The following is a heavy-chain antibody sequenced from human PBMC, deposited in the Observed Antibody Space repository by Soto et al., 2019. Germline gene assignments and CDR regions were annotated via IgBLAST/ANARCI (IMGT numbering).Heavy chain of an antibody. Sequence: GASVKVSCKASGGTFSSYTISWVRQAPGQGLEWMGRIIPILGIANYAQKFQGRVTITADKSTSTAYMELSSLRSEDTAVYYCASLRITMVRGVIQEVDPRGQGTLVTVSS. V-gene: IGHV1-69*02. CDR2: IIPILGIA. CDR3: ASLRITMVRGVIQEVDP. D-gene: IGHD3-10*01. CDR1: GGTFSSYT. J-gene: IGHJ5*02.